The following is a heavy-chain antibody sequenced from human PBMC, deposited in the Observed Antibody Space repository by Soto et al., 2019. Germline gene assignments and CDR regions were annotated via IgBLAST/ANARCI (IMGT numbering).Heavy chain of an antibody. Sequence: QVQLVQSGAEVKKPGSSVKVSCKASGGTFSSDSFSWVRQAPGQGLEWMGGIIPMFDTPIYAQKFQDRVPXXAXKSTSTAYMQLSSLRSGDTAVYYCARSGGLDRDFNYWGQGSLVTVSS. D-gene: IGHD2-15*01. V-gene: IGHV1-69*14. CDR1: GGTFSSDS. CDR3: ARSGGLDRDFNY. J-gene: IGHJ4*02. CDR2: IIPMFDTP.